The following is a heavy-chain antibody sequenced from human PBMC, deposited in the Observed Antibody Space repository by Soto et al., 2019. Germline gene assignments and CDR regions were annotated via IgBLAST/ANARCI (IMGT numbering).Heavy chain of an antibody. J-gene: IGHJ5*02. CDR2: ISTSGNT. CDR1: GVSMRNSY. D-gene: IGHD3-16*01. CDR3: ARGGGVPALGDP. Sequence: QVQLEESGPGLVKPSETLSLICSVSGVSMRNSYWTWLRQSAGKGLECIGRISTSGNTNYNPPLNRRLTIAGGTSKNQVSLTQTSVTAADTAVYYCARGGGVPALGDPWGKGTLVTVSS. V-gene: IGHV4-4*07.